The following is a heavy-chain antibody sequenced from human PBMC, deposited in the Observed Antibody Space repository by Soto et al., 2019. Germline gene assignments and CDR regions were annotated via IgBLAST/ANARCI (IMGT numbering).Heavy chain of an antibody. CDR1: GYTFTSYG. CDR2: ISAYNGNT. D-gene: IGHD3-3*02. J-gene: IGHJ6*03. CDR3: ARDPIFGVVIDPFRSDYYYYYYMDV. Sequence: ASVKVSCKASGYTFTSYGISWVRQAPGQGLEWMGWISAYNGNTNYAQKLQGRVTMTTDTSTSTAYMELRSLRSDDTAVYYCARDPIFGVVIDPFRSDYYYYYYMDVWGKGTTVTVSS. V-gene: IGHV1-18*01.